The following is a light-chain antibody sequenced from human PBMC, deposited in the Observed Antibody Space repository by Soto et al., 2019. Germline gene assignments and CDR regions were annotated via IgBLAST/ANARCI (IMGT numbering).Light chain of an antibody. J-gene: IGLJ1*01. CDR2: EVS. Sequence: QSALTQPPSASGSPGQSVTIYCTGTSSDVGGYNYVSWYQQHPGKAPKLMIYEVSERPSGVPDRFSGSKSSNTASLTVSGLQAEDEADYYSSSYTGSNNLVFGTGTKLTVL. V-gene: IGLV2-8*01. CDR3: SSYTGSNNLV. CDR1: SSDVGGYNY.